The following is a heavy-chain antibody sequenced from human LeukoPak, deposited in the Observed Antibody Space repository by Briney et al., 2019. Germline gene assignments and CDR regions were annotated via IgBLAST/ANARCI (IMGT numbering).Heavy chain of an antibody. Sequence: EASVKVSCKASRGTFSSYAISWVRQAPGQGLEWMGGIIPIFGTANYAQKFQGRVTITADESTSTAYMELSSLRSEDTAVYYCAREARHDYGDYYYFDYWGQGTLVTVSS. D-gene: IGHD4-17*01. CDR3: AREARHDYGDYYYFDY. V-gene: IGHV1-69*13. CDR2: IIPIFGTA. J-gene: IGHJ4*02. CDR1: RGTFSSYA.